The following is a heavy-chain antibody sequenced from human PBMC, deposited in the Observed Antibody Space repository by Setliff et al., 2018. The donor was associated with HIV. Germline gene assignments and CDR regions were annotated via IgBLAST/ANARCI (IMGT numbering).Heavy chain of an antibody. Sequence: PSETLSLTCTVSGGSISSSSYYWGWIRQPPGKGLEWIGRIYTSGSTNYNPSLKSRVTISVDTSKNQFSLKLRSVTAADTAVYYCEVAGQWGQGTLVTVSS. CDR1: GGSISSSSYY. V-gene: IGHV4-61*02. CDR3: EVAGQ. J-gene: IGHJ4*02. CDR2: IYTSGST. D-gene: IGHD6-19*01.